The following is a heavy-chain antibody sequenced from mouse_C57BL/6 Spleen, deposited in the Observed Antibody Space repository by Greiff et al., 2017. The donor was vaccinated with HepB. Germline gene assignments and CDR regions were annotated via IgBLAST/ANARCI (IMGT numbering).Heavy chain of an antibody. J-gene: IGHJ2*01. CDR1: GYTFTSYG. D-gene: IGHD2-3*01. CDR2: IYPRSGNT. CDR3: ARLGYDGYLYYFDY. V-gene: IGHV1-81*01. Sequence: QVQLKESGAELARPGASVKLSCKASGYTFTSYGISWVKQRTGQGLEWIGEIYPRSGNTYYNEKFKGKATLTADKSSSTAYMELRSLTSEDSAVYFCARLGYDGYLYYFDYWGQGTTLTVSS.